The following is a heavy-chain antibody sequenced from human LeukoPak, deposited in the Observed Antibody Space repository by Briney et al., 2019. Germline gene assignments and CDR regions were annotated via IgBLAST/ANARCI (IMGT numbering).Heavy chain of an antibody. CDR3: AKDRGGSYYGDAFDI. V-gene: IGHV3-33*06. D-gene: IGHD1-26*01. CDR2: IWYDGSNK. Sequence: GRSLRLSCAASGFTFSSYGMHWVRQAPGKGLEWVAVIWYDGSNKYYADSVKGRFTISRDNSKNTLYPQMNSLRAEDTAVYYCAKDRGGSYYGDAFDIWGQGTMVTVSS. J-gene: IGHJ3*02. CDR1: GFTFSSYG.